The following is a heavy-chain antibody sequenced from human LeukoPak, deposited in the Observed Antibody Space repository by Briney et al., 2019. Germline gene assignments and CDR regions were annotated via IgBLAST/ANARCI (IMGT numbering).Heavy chain of an antibody. CDR3: ASLNPNPYSGSSLVDY. J-gene: IGHJ4*02. D-gene: IGHD1-26*01. V-gene: IGHV3-21*01. CDR2: ISSSSGYT. CDR1: GFTFSSYS. Sequence: GGSLRLSCAASGFTFSSYSMSWVRQAPGKGLEWVSSISSSSGYTYYADSVKGRFTISRDNAKNSLYLQMNSLRAEDTAVYYCASLNPNPYSGSSLVDYWGQGTLVTVSS.